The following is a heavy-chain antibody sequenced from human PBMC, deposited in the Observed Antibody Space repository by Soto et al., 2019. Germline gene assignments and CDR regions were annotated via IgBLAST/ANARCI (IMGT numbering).Heavy chain of an antibody. J-gene: IGHJ5*02. D-gene: IGHD1-26*01. Sequence: QVQLVQSGAEVKKPGASVKVSCKASGYTFTSYGISWVRQAPGQGLEWMGWISAYNGNTNYAQKPXXRXXMTTHTSTSTAYMEVRSLRSDDTAVYYCARSSGTSYIWFDPWGQGTLVTVSS. CDR2: ISAYNGNT. V-gene: IGHV1-18*01. CDR1: GYTFTSYG. CDR3: ARSSGTSYIWFDP.